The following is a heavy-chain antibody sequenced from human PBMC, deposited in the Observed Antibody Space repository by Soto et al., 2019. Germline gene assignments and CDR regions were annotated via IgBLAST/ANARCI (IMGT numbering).Heavy chain of an antibody. CDR2: ISSSNNTI. Sequence: GGSLRLSCAASGFSFTTYSMNWVRQAPGKGLEWISYISSSNNTIYYADSVKGRFTISRDNAKNSLYLQINSLRAEDTAVYYCALRAGPLGGQGTLVTVSS. J-gene: IGHJ4*02. CDR1: GFSFTTYS. V-gene: IGHV3-48*01. CDR3: ALRAGPL. D-gene: IGHD6-13*01.